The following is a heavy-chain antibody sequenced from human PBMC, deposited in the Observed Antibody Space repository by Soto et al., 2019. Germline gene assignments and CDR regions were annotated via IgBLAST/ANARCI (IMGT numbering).Heavy chain of an antibody. CDR3: AREVEGSYSPADF. V-gene: IGHV1-18*01. Sequence: ASVKVSCKTSGYTFTDHGIDWVRQAPGQGLEWVGWVSSYNGNTNYAYNLRDRVIMTTDASTSTAYMELRGLRSDDTAVYYCAREVEGSYSPADFWGQGTPVTVSS. D-gene: IGHD3-10*01. CDR1: GYTFTDHG. J-gene: IGHJ4*02. CDR2: VSSYNGNT.